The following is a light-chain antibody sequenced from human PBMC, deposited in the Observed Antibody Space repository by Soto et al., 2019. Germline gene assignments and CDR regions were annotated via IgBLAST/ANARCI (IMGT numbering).Light chain of an antibody. J-gene: IGLJ1*01. CDR3: ASYRSGPLYV. CDR1: SADVSTSNF. Sequence: QSALTQPASVSGSAGQSITISCTGISADVSTSNFVSWYQHHPGKGPRLILYDFTHRPSGISDRFSGSKSGDTASLTISGLRAEDEADYYCASYRSGPLYVFGAGTKVTVX. CDR2: DFT. V-gene: IGLV2-14*03.